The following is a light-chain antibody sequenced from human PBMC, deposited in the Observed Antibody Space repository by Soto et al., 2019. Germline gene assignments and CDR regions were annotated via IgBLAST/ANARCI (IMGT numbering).Light chain of an antibody. CDR3: QSYDSSLSASV. V-gene: IGLV1-40*01. Sequence: QSVLTQPPSVSGAPGQRINISCTGSSSNIRAGYDVHWYQQLPGAAPKLLIYANTNRPSGVPGRFSGSKSGASASLAITGLQAEDEADYYCQSYDSSLSASVFGGGTQLTVL. J-gene: IGLJ2*01. CDR1: SSNIRAGYD. CDR2: ANT.